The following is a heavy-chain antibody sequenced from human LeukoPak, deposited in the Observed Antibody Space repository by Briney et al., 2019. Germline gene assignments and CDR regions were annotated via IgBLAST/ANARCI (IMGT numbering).Heavy chain of an antibody. CDR1: GFTFSSYG. CDR3: AKPPPRLGYCSSTSCYYYYMDV. J-gene: IGHJ6*03. V-gene: IGHV3-30*02. CDR2: IRYDGSNK. D-gene: IGHD2-2*01. Sequence: GGSLRLSCAASGFTFSSYGMHWVRQAPGKGLEWVAFIRYDGSNKYYADSVKGRFTISRDNSKNTLYLQMNSLRAEDTAVYYCAKPPPRLGYCSSTSCYYYYMDVWGKGTTVTVSS.